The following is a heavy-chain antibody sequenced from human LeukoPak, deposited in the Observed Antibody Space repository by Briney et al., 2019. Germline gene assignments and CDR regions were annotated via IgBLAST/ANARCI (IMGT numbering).Heavy chain of an antibody. CDR3: VRETYYSDTSTHFLFDY. CDR2: IGPHRRTT. Sequence: GGSLRLSCSASGFTFSDYPMHWVRQAPGKGLEFLSTIGPHRRTTYYADSVKGRFTVSRDNSNNRLSLQMSGLSAEDTAVYYCVRETYYSDTSTHFLFDYWGQGTLVTVSS. J-gene: IGHJ4*02. D-gene: IGHD3-22*01. CDR1: GFTFSDYP. V-gene: IGHV3-64D*09.